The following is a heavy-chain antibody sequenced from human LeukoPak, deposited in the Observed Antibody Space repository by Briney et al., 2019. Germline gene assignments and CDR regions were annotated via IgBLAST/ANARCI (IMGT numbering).Heavy chain of an antibody. J-gene: IGHJ4*02. Sequence: SETLPLTCTVSGGSISSGGYYWSWIRQHPGKGLEWIGYIYYSGSTYYNPSLKSRVTISVDTSKNQFSLKLSSVTAADTAVYYCARADYGGTSSYFDYWGQGTLVTVSS. CDR3: ARADYGGTSSYFDY. CDR2: IYYSGST. CDR1: GGSISSGGYY. D-gene: IGHD4-23*01. V-gene: IGHV4-31*03.